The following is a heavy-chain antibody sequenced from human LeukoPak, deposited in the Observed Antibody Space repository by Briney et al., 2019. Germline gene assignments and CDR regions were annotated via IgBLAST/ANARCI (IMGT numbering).Heavy chain of an antibody. J-gene: IGHJ3*02. CDR3: AKDLGNPGAFDI. CDR2: ISGSGSST. V-gene: IGHV3-23*01. CDR1: GFTFTSYA. Sequence: GGSLRLSCAASGFTFTSYAMSWVRQAPGKGLEWVSAISGSGSSTFYADSVKGRFTISRDNSKNTLYLQMNSLRAEDTAVYYCAKDLGNPGAFDIWGQGTMVTVSS. D-gene: IGHD4-23*01.